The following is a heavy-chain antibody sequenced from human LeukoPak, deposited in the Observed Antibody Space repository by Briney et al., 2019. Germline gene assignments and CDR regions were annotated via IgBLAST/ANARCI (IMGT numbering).Heavy chain of an antibody. Sequence: GGSLRLSCAASGFSFSSYLMHWVRQAPGKGLEWVALIGFDVSKIYYADSVRGRFTISRDNSKNTLYLQMNSLRDEDTAVYFCARERLGNCNDGSCPDALDIWGQGTMVTISS. V-gene: IGHV3-33*01. CDR1: GFSFSSYL. CDR2: IGFDVSKI. CDR3: ARERLGNCNDGSCPDALDI. J-gene: IGHJ3*02. D-gene: IGHD2-15*01.